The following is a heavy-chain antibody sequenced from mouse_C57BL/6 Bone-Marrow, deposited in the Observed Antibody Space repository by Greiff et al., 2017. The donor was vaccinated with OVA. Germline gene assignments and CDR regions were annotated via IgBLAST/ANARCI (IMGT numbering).Heavy chain of an antibody. CDR3: ARDVTTDFAY. V-gene: IGHV5-4*01. CDR2: ISDGGSYT. D-gene: IGHD2-1*01. CDR1: GFTFSSYA. J-gene: IGHJ3*01. Sequence: EVKVVESGGGLVKPGGSLKLSCAASGFTFSSYAMSWVRQTPEKRLEWVATISDGGSYTYYPDNVKGRFTISRDNAKNNLYLQMSHLKSEDTAMYYCARDVTTDFAYWGQGTLVTVSA.